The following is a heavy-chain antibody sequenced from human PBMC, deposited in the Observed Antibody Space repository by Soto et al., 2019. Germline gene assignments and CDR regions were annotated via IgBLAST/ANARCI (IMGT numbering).Heavy chain of an antibody. CDR2: ISYDGSNK. V-gene: IGHV3-30*18. J-gene: IGHJ4*02. D-gene: IGHD6-6*01. Sequence: GSLRLSCAASGFTFSSYGMHWVRQAPGKGLEWVAVISYDGSNKYYADSVKGRCTISRDNSKNTLYLQMNSLRAEDTAVYYCAKDRVAARAKTYFDYWGQGTLVTVSS. CDR3: AKDRVAARAKTYFDY. CDR1: GFTFSSYG.